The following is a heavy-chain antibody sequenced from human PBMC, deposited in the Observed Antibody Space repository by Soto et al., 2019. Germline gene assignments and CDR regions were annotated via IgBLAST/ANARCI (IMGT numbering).Heavy chain of an antibody. J-gene: IGHJ6*02. CDR3: ARDYGDYVDYYYGMDV. V-gene: IGHV4-34*01. Sequence: SETLSLTCAVYGGSFSGYYWSWIRQPPGKGLEWIGEINHSGSTNYNPSLKSRVTISVDTSKNQFSLKLSSVTAADTAVYYCARDYGDYVDYYYGMDVWGQGTTVTVSS. D-gene: IGHD4-17*01. CDR2: INHSGST. CDR1: GGSFSGYY.